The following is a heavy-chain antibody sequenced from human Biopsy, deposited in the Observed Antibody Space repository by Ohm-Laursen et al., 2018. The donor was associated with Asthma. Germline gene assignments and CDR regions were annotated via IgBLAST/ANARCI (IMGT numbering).Heavy chain of an antibody. Sequence: SDTLSLTWTVSGGSISSGDYYWSWIRQPPGKGLEWIGSIYYRGTTYYNASLRRRDSVSADRSKNKFPQKLTSVTAADTAVYYCVRGSSSWHHGPFHYYYGLDVWGQGTTATVSS. J-gene: IGHJ6*02. V-gene: IGHV4-39*01. D-gene: IGHD6-13*01. CDR1: GGSISSGDYY. CDR2: IYYRGTT. CDR3: VRGSSSWHHGPFHYYYGLDV.